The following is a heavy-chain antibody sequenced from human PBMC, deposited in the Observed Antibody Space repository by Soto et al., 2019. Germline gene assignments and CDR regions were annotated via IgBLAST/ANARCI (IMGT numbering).Heavy chain of an antibody. V-gene: IGHV3-74*01. CDR2: INNDGTST. CDR1: GFTFSSQW. CDR3: ASWRGGYTYGLDH. D-gene: IGHD5-18*01. J-gene: IGHJ4*02. Sequence: EVQLVESGGGLVQPGGSLRLSCAASGFTFSSQWLHWVRQAPGKGLVWISRINNDGTSTNYADSEKGRFTVSRDNAKKTMSLQMNSLRAEDTAVYYCASWRGGYTYGLDHWGQGTPVTVSS.